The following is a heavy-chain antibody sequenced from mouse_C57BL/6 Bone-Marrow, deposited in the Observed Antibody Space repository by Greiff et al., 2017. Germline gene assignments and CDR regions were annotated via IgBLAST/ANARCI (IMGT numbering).Heavy chain of an antibody. J-gene: IGHJ3*01. D-gene: IGHD1-1*01. Sequence: VQLQQSGAELARPGASVKLSCKASGYTFTSYGISWVKQRTGQGLEWIGEIYPRSGNTYYNEKLKGKATLNADKSSSTAYMELRSLTSEDSAVYFCARSYYYGSSFAYWGQGTLVTVSA. CDR1: GYTFTSYG. CDR2: IYPRSGNT. V-gene: IGHV1-81*01. CDR3: ARSYYYGSSFAY.